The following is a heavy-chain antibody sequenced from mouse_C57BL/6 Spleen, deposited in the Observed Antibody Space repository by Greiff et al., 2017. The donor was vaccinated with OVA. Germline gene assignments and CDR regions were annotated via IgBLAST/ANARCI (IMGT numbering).Heavy chain of an antibody. Sequence: QVQLQQSGAELVRPGSSVKLSCKASGYTFTSYWMHWVKQRPIQGLEWIGNIDPSDSATHYNQKFKDKATLTVDKSSSTAYMQLSSLTSEDSAVYYCARMDYGNDEAYWGQGTLVTVSA. CDR1: GYTFTSYW. CDR2: IDPSDSAT. J-gene: IGHJ3*01. V-gene: IGHV1-52*01. CDR3: ARMDYGNDEAY. D-gene: IGHD2-2*01.